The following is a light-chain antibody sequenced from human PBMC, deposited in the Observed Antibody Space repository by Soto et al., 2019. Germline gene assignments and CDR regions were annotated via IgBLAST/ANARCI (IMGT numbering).Light chain of an antibody. CDR3: QVWESNGDDPGV. CDR1: NIGSKG. Sequence: SYELTQPPSVAEAPGETARITCGGNNIGSKGVNWYQQKPGQAPVLVLFYDRVQPPGIPGRFSGSNSGTTATLTISSVEAGDEADYYCQVWESNGDDPGVFGGGTKLPVL. J-gene: IGLJ3*02. V-gene: IGLV3-21*01. CDR2: YDR.